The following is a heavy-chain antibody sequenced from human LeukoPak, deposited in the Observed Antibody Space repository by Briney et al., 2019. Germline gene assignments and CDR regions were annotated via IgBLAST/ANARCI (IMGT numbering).Heavy chain of an antibody. V-gene: IGHV4-39*07. CDR2: IYYSGST. CDR3: AVRFLEWFIFDY. D-gene: IGHD3-3*01. J-gene: IGHJ4*02. CDR1: GGSISSSSYY. Sequence: SETLSLTCTVSGGSISSSSYYWGWIRQPPGNGLEWIGSIYYSGSTYYNPSLKSRVTISVDTSKNQFSLKLSSVTAADTAVYYCAVRFLEWFIFDYWGQGTLVTVSS.